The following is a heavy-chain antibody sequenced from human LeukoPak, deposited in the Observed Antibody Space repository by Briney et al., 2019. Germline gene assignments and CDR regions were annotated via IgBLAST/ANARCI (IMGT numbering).Heavy chain of an antibody. V-gene: IGHV4-39*01. CDR1: GGSISSGSYY. Sequence: SETLSLTCTVYGGSISSGSYYWSWLRQPAGQGLEWIGSNYYSGSTYYNPSLKSRVTISVDTSKNQFSLKLSSVTAADTAVYYCARLAGMVYYYYYYYMDVWGKGTTVTVSS. CDR3: ARLAGMVYYYYYYYMDV. D-gene: IGHD3-10*01. J-gene: IGHJ6*03. CDR2: NYYSGST.